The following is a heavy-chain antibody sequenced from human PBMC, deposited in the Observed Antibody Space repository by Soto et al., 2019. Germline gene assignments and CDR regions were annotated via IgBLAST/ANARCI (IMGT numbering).Heavy chain of an antibody. J-gene: IGHJ6*02. Sequence: EVQLAESGGGLVQPGGSLRLSCAASGFNFRDYSMNWVRQAPGKGLEWVSYIDSSSGSIYYADSVKGRFTISRDNAKNSLYLQMNALRDEDTAVYYCARVEGSLFNYYYYGMDVCGQGTTVTVSS. CDR3: ARVEGSLFNYYYYGMDV. CDR2: IDSSSGSI. CDR1: GFNFRDYS. V-gene: IGHV3-48*02.